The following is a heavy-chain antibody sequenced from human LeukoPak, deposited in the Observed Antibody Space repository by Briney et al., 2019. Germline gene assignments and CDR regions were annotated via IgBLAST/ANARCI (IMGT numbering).Heavy chain of an antibody. Sequence: PSETLSLTCTVSGGSISSYYWSWIRQPPGKRLYWHGYIYYSGSTNYNPSLKSRVTISVDTSKNQFSLKLSSVTAADTAVYYCARGIVVVAATSDHWFDPWGQGTLVTVSS. J-gene: IGHJ5*02. CDR3: ARGIVVVAATSDHWFDP. V-gene: IGHV4-59*01. CDR1: GGSISSYY. D-gene: IGHD2-15*01. CDR2: IYYSGST.